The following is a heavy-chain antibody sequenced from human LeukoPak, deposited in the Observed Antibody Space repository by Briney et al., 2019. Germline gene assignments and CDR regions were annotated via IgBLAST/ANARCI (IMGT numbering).Heavy chain of an antibody. CDR1: GGSMSTFY. V-gene: IGHV4-59*01. Sequence: SETLSLTCTVSGGSMSTFYWSWIRQTPGKGLEWIGYVYYSGSTKYNPSLGSRVTMSIDTSKHQFSLKLSSVTTVDTAFYYCARGGDGNVDWYFDLWGRGTLVTVSP. J-gene: IGHJ2*01. CDR2: VYYSGST. CDR3: ARGGDGNVDWYFDL.